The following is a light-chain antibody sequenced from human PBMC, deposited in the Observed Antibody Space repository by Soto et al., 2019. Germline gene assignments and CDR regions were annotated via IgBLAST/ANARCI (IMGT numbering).Light chain of an antibody. J-gene: IGKJ5*01. CDR2: DAS. Sequence: EIVMTQSPATLSVSPGERATLSCRASQSFVSNLAWYQQKPGQAPRLLIYDASSRATGIPDRFSGSGSGTDFTLTISRLEPEDFVVYYCQQYGNSPITFGQGTRLEIK. V-gene: IGKV3-20*01. CDR3: QQYGNSPIT. CDR1: QSFVSN.